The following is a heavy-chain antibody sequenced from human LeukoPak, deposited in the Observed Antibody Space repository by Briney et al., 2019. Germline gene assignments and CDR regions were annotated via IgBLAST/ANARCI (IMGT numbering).Heavy chain of an antibody. CDR1: GFTVSSNY. J-gene: IGHJ4*02. CDR2: IYSGGST. V-gene: IGHV3-66*01. Sequence: GGSLRLSCAASGFTVSSNYMSWVRQAPGKGLEWVSVIYSGGSTYYADSVKGRFTISRDNSKNTLYLQMNSLRAEDTAVYYCAGVRRYSSSWYASYYFDYWGQRTLVTVSS. D-gene: IGHD6-13*01. CDR3: AGVRRYSSSWYASYYFDY.